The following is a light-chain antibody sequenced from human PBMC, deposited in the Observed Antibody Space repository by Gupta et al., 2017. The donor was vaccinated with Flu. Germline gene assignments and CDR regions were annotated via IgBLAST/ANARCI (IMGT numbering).Light chain of an antibody. Sequence: DIQMTHSPSSLSASVGARVTITCRASQGIRNELGWYQQKPGKAPKRLIYAASSLQSGVPSRFSGSGSGTEFTLTISSLQTEDVATYYCLQHNMDPLTFGQGTRVEIK. CDR1: QGIRNE. V-gene: IGKV1-17*01. J-gene: IGKJ1*01. CDR3: LQHNMDPLT. CDR2: AAS.